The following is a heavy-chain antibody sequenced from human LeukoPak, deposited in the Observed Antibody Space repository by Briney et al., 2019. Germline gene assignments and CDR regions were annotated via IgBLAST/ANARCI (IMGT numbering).Heavy chain of an antibody. CDR2: INAGNGNT. CDR3: ARSTVTTIPSDY. J-gene: IGHJ4*02. Sequence: ASVKVSCKASGYTFTSYAMHWVRQAPGQRLEWMGWINAGNGNTKYSRKFQGRVTITRDTSASTAYMELSSLRSEDTAVYYCARSTVTTIPSDYWGQGTLVTVSS. V-gene: IGHV1-3*01. D-gene: IGHD4-17*01. CDR1: GYTFTSYA.